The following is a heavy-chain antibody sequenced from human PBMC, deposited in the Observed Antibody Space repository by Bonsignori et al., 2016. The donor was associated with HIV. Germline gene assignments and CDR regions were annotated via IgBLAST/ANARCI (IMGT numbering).Heavy chain of an antibody. CDR3: AMRKVGFGFQV. V-gene: IGHV4-39*07. Sequence: QLQLQESGPQLVKPSETLSLTCTVSGASVDSRHFHWSWIRQSPGKEPEWIGRCEFDIGTNYNPSLRGRATISLDGSRNLFSLDLTSVTAADTAIYYCAMRKVGFGFQVWGQGTLITVSS. CDR2: CEFDIGT. J-gene: IGHJ3*01. CDR1: GASVDSRHFH. D-gene: IGHD3-16*01.